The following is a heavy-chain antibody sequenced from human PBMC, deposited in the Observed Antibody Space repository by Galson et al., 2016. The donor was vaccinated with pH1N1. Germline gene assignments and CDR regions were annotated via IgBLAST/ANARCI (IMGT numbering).Heavy chain of an antibody. Sequence: SLRLSCAASGFPFSHYYMGWIRQAPGKGLEWISYISGSDTTIYYADSVRGRFTISRDNAQNSLYLHMNSLRAGDTAVYYCARDHFGWAFDVWGQGTMVTVSP. CDR1: GFPFSHYY. CDR2: ISGSDTTI. D-gene: IGHD3-10*01. J-gene: IGHJ3*01. CDR3: ARDHFGWAFDV. V-gene: IGHV3-11*01.